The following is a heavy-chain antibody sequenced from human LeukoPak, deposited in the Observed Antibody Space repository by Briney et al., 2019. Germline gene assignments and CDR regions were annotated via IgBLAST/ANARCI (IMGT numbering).Heavy chain of an antibody. J-gene: IGHJ6*02. CDR1: GFTFSSYA. V-gene: IGHV3-23*01. CDR2: ISGSGRST. D-gene: IGHD3-16*02. CDR3: AKALDGYNGMDV. Sequence: GGSLRLSCAASGFTFSSYAMSWVRQAPGKGLAWVSGISGSGRSTHSADSVKGRFTISRDNSKNMLYLQMDSLRAEDTALYYCAKALDGYNGMDVWGQGTTVIVSS.